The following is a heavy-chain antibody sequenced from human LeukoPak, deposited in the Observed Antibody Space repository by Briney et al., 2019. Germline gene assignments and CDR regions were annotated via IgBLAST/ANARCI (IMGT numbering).Heavy chain of an antibody. Sequence: ASVKVSCKASGYTFTSYGIGWVRQAPGQGLEWMGWISAYNGNTNYAQKLQGRVTMTTDTSTSTAYMELRSLRSDDTAVYYCARGRTGVPWFDAFDIWGQGTMVTVSS. CDR1: GYTFTSYG. CDR3: ARGRTGVPWFDAFDI. CDR2: ISAYNGNT. V-gene: IGHV1-18*01. D-gene: IGHD4-23*01. J-gene: IGHJ3*02.